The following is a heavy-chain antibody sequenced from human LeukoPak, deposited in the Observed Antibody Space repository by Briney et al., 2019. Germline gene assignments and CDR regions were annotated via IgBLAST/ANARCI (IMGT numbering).Heavy chain of an antibody. D-gene: IGHD5-24*01. V-gene: IGHV1-18*04. J-gene: IGHJ6*02. CDR2: ISAYSDNT. CDR1: GFTFTIYG. Sequence: ASVKVSCKASGFTFTIYGFNWVLQAPGQGLEGMGWISAYSDNTHFAQKFQDRITMTTDTSTSTAYMELRSLRSDDTAVYYCARDGVEMATYYYYAMDVWGQGTTVTVSS. CDR3: ARDGVEMATYYYYAMDV.